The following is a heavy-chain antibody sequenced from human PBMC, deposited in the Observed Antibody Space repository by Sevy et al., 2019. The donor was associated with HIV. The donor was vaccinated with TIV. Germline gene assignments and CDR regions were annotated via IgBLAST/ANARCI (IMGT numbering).Heavy chain of an antibody. Sequence: GGSLRLSCAASGFTVSSNYMSWVRQAPGKGLEWVSVIYSGGSTYYADSVKGRFTISRDNSKNTLYLQMNSLRAEDTAVYYCARARTVTTGFVSRPDAFDICGQGTMVTVS. J-gene: IGHJ3*02. CDR2: IYSGGST. D-gene: IGHD4-17*01. V-gene: IGHV3-53*01. CDR1: GFTVSSNY. CDR3: ARARTVTTGFVSRPDAFDI.